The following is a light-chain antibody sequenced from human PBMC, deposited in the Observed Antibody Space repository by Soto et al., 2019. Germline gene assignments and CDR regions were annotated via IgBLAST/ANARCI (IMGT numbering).Light chain of an antibody. CDR2: GAS. CDR3: QQTYSTPLT. Sequence: QMTQSPSSLSASVGDRFTITCLASQSISPYLSWYQHKPGKAPKLLIYGASTLQSGAPSKFSGSGSGTDFTLTISSIQPEDFATYYCQQTYSTPLTFGGGTRWIS. V-gene: IGKV1-39*01. CDR1: QSISPY. J-gene: IGKJ4*01.